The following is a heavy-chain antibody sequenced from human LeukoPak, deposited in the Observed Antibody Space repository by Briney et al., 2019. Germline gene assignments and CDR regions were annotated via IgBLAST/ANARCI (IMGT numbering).Heavy chain of an antibody. V-gene: IGHV6-1*01. Sequence: SQTLSLTCAISGDSVSSNSAAWESIRQSPSRGLEWLGRAYYRAKWYNDYAGSVKSRITINPDTSKNQISLQLNSVTPEDTAVYYCARWTVAGNRYYYYYMDVWGKGTTVTVS. D-gene: IGHD6-19*01. CDR2: AYYRAKWYN. CDR1: GDSVSSNSAA. J-gene: IGHJ6*03. CDR3: ARWTVAGNRYYYYYMDV.